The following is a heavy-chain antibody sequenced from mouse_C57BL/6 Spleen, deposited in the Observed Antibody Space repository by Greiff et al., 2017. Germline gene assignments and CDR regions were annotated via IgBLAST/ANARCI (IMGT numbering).Heavy chain of an antibody. D-gene: IGHD1-1*01. J-gene: IGHJ1*03. Sequence: EVQLQQSGAELMKPGASVKLSCKATGYTFTGYWIEWVKQRPGHGLEWIGDINPNNGGTIYNQKFKGKATLTVDKSSSTAYMELRSLTSEDTAVYYCAREVTTVVGSYWYFDVWGTGTTVTVSS. CDR1: GYTFTGYW. CDR2: INPNNGGT. V-gene: IGHV1-18*01. CDR3: AREVTTVVGSYWYFDV.